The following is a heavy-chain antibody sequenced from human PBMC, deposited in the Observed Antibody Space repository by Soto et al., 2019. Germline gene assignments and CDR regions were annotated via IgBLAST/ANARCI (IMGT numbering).Heavy chain of an antibody. J-gene: IGHJ4*02. V-gene: IGHV3-23*01. CDR3: ASHRGFTVKAPSGY. CDR2: ISGSGGST. CDR1: GFTFSSYA. Sequence: PGGSLRLSCAASGFTFSSYAMSWVRQAPGKGLEWVSAISGSGGSTYYADSVKGRFTISRDNSKNTLYLQMNSLRAEDTAVYYCASHRGFTVKAPSGYWGQGTLVTVSS. D-gene: IGHD4-17*01.